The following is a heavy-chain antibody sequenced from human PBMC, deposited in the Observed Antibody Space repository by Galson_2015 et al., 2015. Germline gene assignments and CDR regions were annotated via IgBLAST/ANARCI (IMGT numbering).Heavy chain of an antibody. Sequence: SVKVSCKASGYTFTSYAMHWVRQAPGQRLEWMGWINAGNGNTKYSQKFQGRVTITRDTSASTAYMELSSLRSEDTAVYYCARPDIVVVVAASKLSQRMSAFDIWGQGTMVTVSS. V-gene: IGHV1-3*01. CDR3: ARPDIVVVVAASKLSQRMSAFDI. CDR1: GYTFTSYA. D-gene: IGHD2-15*01. J-gene: IGHJ3*02. CDR2: INAGNGNT.